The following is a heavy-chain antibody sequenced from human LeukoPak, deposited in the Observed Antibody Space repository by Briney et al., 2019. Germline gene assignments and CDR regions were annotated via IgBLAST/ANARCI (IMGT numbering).Heavy chain of an antibody. CDR1: GGSISSGDYY. V-gene: IGHV4-30-4*08. J-gene: IGHJ4*02. Sequence: SETLSLTCTVSGGSISSGDYYWSWIRQPPGKGLEWIGYIYYSGSTYYNPSLKSRVTISVDTSKNQFSLKLSSVTAADTAVYYCARDFYSGSYELYYWGQGTLVTVSS. D-gene: IGHD1-26*01. CDR3: ARDFYSGSYELYY. CDR2: IYYSGST.